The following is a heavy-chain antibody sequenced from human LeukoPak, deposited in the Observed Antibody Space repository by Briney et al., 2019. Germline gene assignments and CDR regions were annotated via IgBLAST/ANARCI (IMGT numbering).Heavy chain of an antibody. D-gene: IGHD3-9*01. CDR2: AHYSGNT. Sequence: PSETLSLSCIVSGGSVSGYYWTWYRQPPEKGLEWLGYAHYSGNTKYNPSFKSRVTISVDTSKNQFSLKLTSVTAADTAIYYCARYFDWPWAFDIWGQGAMVTVSS. CDR1: GGSVSGYY. V-gene: IGHV4-59*02. CDR3: ARYFDWPWAFDI. J-gene: IGHJ3*02.